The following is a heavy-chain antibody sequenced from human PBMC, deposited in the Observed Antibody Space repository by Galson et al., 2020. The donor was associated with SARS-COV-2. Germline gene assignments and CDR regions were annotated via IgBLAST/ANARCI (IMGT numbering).Heavy chain of an antibody. CDR3: ARLVGAMGRYCSGGSCYSGY. CDR1: GYSFTTYW. Sequence: GESLKISCKGSGYSFTTYWIAWVRQMPGKGLEWMGIIYPGDSDTRYSPSFQGQVTISADKSISTAYLQWSSLKASDTAMYYCARLVGAMGRYCSGGSCYSGYWGQGTLVTVSS. CDR2: IYPGDSDT. J-gene: IGHJ4*02. V-gene: IGHV5-51*01. D-gene: IGHD2-15*01.